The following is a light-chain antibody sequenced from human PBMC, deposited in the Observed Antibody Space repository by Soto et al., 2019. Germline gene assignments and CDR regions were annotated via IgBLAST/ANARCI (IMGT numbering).Light chain of an antibody. CDR2: GAS. CDR1: QGISTW. Sequence: DRVTITCRASQGISTWLALYQHKPGQAPRLLIYGASNRATGIPDRFSGSGSGTDFTLTISRLEPEDFAVYYCQQYGSSGTFGQGTKVDIK. J-gene: IGKJ1*01. CDR3: QQYGSSGT. V-gene: IGKV3-20*01.